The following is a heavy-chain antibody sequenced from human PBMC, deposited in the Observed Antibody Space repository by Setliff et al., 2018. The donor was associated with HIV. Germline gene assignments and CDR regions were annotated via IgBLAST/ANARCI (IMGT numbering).Heavy chain of an antibody. CDR3: ARHKSQPYYFDY. CDR2: IYYSGST. Sequence: SETLSLTCTVSGGSISSYYWSWIRQPPGKGLEWIGYIYYSGSTNYNPSLKSRVTISVDTSKNQFSLKLSSVTAADTAVYYCARHKSQPYYFDYWGPGTLVTVSS. J-gene: IGHJ4*02. CDR1: GGSISSYY. V-gene: IGHV4-59*08.